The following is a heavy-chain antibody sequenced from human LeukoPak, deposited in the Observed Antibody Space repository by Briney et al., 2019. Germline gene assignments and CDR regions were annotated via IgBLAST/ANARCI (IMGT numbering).Heavy chain of an antibody. V-gene: IGHV3-23*01. CDR2: ISGSGGST. J-gene: IGHJ3*02. CDR1: GFTFSSYA. D-gene: IGHD6-19*01. CDR3: AKEGWEGYSSGWYRPDAFDI. Sequence: GGSLRPSCAASGFTFSSYAMSWVRQAPGKGLEWVSAISGSGGSTYYADSVKGRFTISRDNSKNTLYLQMNSLRAEDTAVYYCAKEGWEGYSSGWYRPDAFDIWGQGTMVTVSS.